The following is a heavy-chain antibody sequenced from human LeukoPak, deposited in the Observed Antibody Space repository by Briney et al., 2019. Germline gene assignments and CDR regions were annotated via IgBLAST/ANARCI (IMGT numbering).Heavy chain of an antibody. CDR1: GGSISSGSYY. CDR2: IYTSGST. CDR3: ARVNYYDSSGYLYYYMDV. V-gene: IGHV4-61*02. D-gene: IGHD3-22*01. Sequence: SETLSLTCTVSGGSISSGSYYWSWIRQPAGKGLEWIGRIYTSGSTNYNPSLKSRVTISVDTSKNQFSLKLSSVTAADTAVYYCARVNYYDSSGYLYYYMDVWGKGTTVTVSS. J-gene: IGHJ6*03.